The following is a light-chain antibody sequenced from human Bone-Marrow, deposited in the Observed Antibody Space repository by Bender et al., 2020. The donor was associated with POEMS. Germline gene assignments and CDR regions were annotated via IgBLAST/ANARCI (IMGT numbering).Light chain of an antibody. Sequence: QSVLTQPPSASGTPGQKVTISCSGSSSTIGISYVFWYQQLPGTAPKLLIYRNNQRPSGVPDRFSGSKSGTSASLAISGLQSEDEADYYCAAWDDSLDGVVFGGGTKLTVL. CDR1: SSTIGISY. CDR2: RNN. CDR3: AAWDDSLDGVV. J-gene: IGLJ3*02. V-gene: IGLV1-47*01.